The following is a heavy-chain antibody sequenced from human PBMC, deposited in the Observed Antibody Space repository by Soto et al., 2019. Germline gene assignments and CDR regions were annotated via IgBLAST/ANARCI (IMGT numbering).Heavy chain of an antibody. Sequence: GESLKISCEGSGYSFTSYWIAWVRQMPGHGLEWMGIIYPGDSDTRYSPSFPGQVTISADKSLRTAYLQWTSLKASDTALYYCARTRSFTLGFYYDGMDVWGQGTTVTVSS. V-gene: IGHV5-51*01. CDR1: GYSFTSYW. CDR3: ARTRSFTLGFYYDGMDV. J-gene: IGHJ6*02. CDR2: IYPGDSDT. D-gene: IGHD6-6*01.